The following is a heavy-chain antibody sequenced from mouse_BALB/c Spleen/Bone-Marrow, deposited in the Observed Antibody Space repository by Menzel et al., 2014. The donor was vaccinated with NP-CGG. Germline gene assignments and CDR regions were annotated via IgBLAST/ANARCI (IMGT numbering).Heavy chain of an antibody. CDR1: GFTFSSFG. CDR2: ISSGSSTI. CDR3: ARSGSSSGYFDY. V-gene: IGHV5-17*02. J-gene: IGHJ2*01. Sequence: EVQRVESGGGLVQPGGSRKLSCAGSGFTFSSFGMHWVRQAPEKGLEWVAYISSGSSTIYYADTVMGRFTISRDNPKNTLFLQMTSLRSEDTAMYYCARSGSSSGYFDYWGQGTTLTVSS. D-gene: IGHD1-1*01.